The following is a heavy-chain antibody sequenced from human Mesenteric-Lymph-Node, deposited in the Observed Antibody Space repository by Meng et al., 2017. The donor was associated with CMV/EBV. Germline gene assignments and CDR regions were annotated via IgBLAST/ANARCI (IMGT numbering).Heavy chain of an antibody. V-gene: IGHV4-59*01. D-gene: IGHD3-3*01. CDR2: ISYIGST. Sequence: SETLSLTCTVSGGSISPYYWSWIRQPPGKGLEWIGYISYIGSTNYNPSLKSRVTISVDTSKNQFSLKLISVTAADTAVYYCTRETGEAFWSGSHDSWGQGKLVTVSS. CDR3: TRETGEAFWSGSHDS. J-gene: IGHJ4*02. CDR1: GGSISPYY.